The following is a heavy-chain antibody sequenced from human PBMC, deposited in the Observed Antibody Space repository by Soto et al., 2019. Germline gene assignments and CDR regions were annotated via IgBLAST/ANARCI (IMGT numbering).Heavy chain of an antibody. V-gene: IGHV3-30*18. CDR1: GFTFSSYG. CDR3: AKGISDY. CDR2: ISYDGSNK. J-gene: IGHJ4*02. Sequence: QVQLVESGGGVVQPGRSLRLSCAASGFTFSSYGMHWVRQAPGKGLEWVAVISYDGSNKYYADSVKGRFNISRDNSKNTLYLQMNSLRAEDTAVYYCAKGISDYWGQGTLVTVSS.